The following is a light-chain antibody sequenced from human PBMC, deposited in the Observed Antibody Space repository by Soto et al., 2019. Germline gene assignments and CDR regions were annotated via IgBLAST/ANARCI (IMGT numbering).Light chain of an antibody. CDR3: QQYNSYL. CDR2: DAS. J-gene: IGKJ5*01. Sequence: DIQMTQSPSTLSGSVGDRVTITCRASQSISSWLAWYQQKPGKAPKLLIYDASSLESGVPSRFSGSGSGTEFTLTISSLKPDDFATYYCQQYNSYLFGQGTRLEIK. CDR1: QSISSW. V-gene: IGKV1-5*01.